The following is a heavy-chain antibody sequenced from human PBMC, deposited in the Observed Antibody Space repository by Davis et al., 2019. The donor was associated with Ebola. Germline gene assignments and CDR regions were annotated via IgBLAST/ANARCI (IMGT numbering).Heavy chain of an antibody. CDR1: GFTFSIYA. Sequence: PGGSLRLSCAASGFTFSIYAMHWVRQAPGKGLEWVAFMSYDGGNKYYADSVKGRFTISRDNSKNTLYLQMNSLRAEDTAVYYCATLANGDPLPLDYWGQGTLVTVSS. V-gene: IGHV3-30*04. D-gene: IGHD3-10*01. J-gene: IGHJ4*02. CDR2: MSYDGGNK. CDR3: ATLANGDPLPLDY.